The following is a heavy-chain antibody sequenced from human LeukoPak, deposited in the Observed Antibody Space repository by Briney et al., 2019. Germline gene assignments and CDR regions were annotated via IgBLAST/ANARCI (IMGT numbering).Heavy chain of an antibody. CDR3: AFRSRVFGNQNY. Sequence: SETLSLTCTVYGGSFSGHYCIWIRQPPGKGLEWIGEIHHTGSTNYNPSLKSRVTISVDTSKNQFSLKLTSVTAADTAVYYCAFRSRVFGNQNYWGQGTLVTVSS. D-gene: IGHD3-3*01. J-gene: IGHJ4*02. CDR1: GGSFSGHY. V-gene: IGHV4-34*01. CDR2: IHHTGST.